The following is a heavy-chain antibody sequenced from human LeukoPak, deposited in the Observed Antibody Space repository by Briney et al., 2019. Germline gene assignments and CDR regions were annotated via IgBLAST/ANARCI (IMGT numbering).Heavy chain of an antibody. D-gene: IGHD2-2*01. CDR1: GFTFDNYA. V-gene: IGHV3-9*01. Sequence: GRSLRLSCAASGFTFDNYAMHWVRQAPGKCLEWVSGISWNSGSIGYADSVRGRFTISRDNAKNSLYLQMNSLRPEDTALYFCARDISYCSSTSCHYFYYGMDVWGQGTTATVSS. CDR2: ISWNSGSI. CDR3: ARDISYCSSTSCHYFYYGMDV. J-gene: IGHJ6*02.